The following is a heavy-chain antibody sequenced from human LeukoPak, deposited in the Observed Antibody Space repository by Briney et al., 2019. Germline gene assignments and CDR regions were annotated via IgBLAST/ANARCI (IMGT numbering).Heavy chain of an antibody. Sequence: PGGSLRLSCAASGSTFNTYAMSWVRQAPGKGLEWVSAISDSGGSAYYAGSVKGRFTISRDNSKNTLFLHMNSLRAEDTAVYSCAKGYYGSGSYGWFDYWGQGTLVTVSS. CDR2: ISDSGGSA. CDR3: AKGYYGSGSYGWFDY. V-gene: IGHV3-23*01. J-gene: IGHJ4*02. D-gene: IGHD3-10*01. CDR1: GSTFNTYA.